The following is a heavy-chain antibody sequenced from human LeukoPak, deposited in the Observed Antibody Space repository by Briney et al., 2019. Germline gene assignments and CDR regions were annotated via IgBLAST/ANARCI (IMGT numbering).Heavy chain of an antibody. Sequence: GGSLRLSCAASGFIFSNYGMMWVRQAPGKGLEWVSSLIDSGGQTFYADSVKGRFTISRDNSNNTLYLQLNSMRAEDTAVYLCAKGALRSSGSFRPYFACWGQGTLVAASS. CDR1: GFIFSNYG. CDR3: AKGALRSSGSFRPYFAC. V-gene: IGHV3-23*01. CDR2: LIDSGGQT. D-gene: IGHD6-19*01. J-gene: IGHJ4*02.